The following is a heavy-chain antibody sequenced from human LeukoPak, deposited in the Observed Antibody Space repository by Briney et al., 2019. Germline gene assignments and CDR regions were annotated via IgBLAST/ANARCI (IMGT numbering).Heavy chain of an antibody. D-gene: IGHD3-10*02. CDR1: GFSFGGFS. CDR3: AELGITMIGGV. J-gene: IGHJ6*04. CDR2: MKEYGSDI. Sequence: GGSLRLSCAASGFSFGGFSMSWVRQAPGRGLQWVATMKEYGSDIFYVDSVKGRFTISRDNAKNSLYLQMNSLRDEDTGVYYCAELGITMIGGVWGKGTTVTISS. V-gene: IGHV3-7*01.